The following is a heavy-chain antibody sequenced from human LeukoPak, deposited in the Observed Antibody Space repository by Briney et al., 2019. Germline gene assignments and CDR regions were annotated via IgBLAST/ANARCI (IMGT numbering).Heavy chain of an antibody. CDR2: ILYTGSS. CDR1: GGSIRSDVHY. J-gene: IGHJ6*02. CDR3: ARRASGSGGTQAGMDV. D-gene: IGHD2-15*01. Sequence: SETLSLTCTVSGGSIRSDVHYWDWIRQPPGKGLEWIGSILYTGSSWVKPSLNSRASISVDTSNNQFSLRLRSVHATDTALYHCARRASGSGGTQAGMDVWGQGATVTVSS. V-gene: IGHV4-39*01.